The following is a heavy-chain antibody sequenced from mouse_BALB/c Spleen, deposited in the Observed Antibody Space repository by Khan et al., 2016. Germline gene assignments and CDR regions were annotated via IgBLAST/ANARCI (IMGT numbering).Heavy chain of an antibody. D-gene: IGHD2-10*01. J-gene: IGHJ2*01. CDR3: SRKGTFYCNYGFAS. V-gene: IGHV1-15*01. Sequence: QVQLQQSGAELVRPGASVTLSCKASGYTFSDYEMHWVKQTPVHGLEWIGAIDPETGGTAYNQKFKGQDTLTAGKSSSTAYMELSSLTSADSAVYFCSRKGTFYCNYGFASWGQGTTLTVSS. CDR1: GYTFSDYE. CDR2: IDPETGGT.